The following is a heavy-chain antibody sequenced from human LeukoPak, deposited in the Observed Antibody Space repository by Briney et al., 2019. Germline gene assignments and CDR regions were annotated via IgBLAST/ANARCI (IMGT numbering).Heavy chain of an antibody. CDR2: ISWNSGNI. V-gene: IGHV3-9*01. D-gene: IGHD6-13*01. Sequence: PGRSLRLSCAASGFTFGDYAMHWVRQAPGKGLEWVSGISWNSGNIDYADSVKGRFTISRDNAKNSLYLQMNSLRAEDTAVYYCARVWSSSWYYFDYWGQGTLVTVSS. CDR3: ARVWSSSWYYFDY. J-gene: IGHJ4*02. CDR1: GFTFGDYA.